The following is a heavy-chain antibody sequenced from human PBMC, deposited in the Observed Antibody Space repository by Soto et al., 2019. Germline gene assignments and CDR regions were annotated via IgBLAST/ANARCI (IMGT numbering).Heavy chain of an antibody. CDR1: GFTFSSYA. V-gene: IGHV3-23*01. Sequence: GGSLRLSCASSGFTFSSYAMSLVRQAPGKGLEWVSAISGSGGSTYYADSVKGRFTISRDNSKNTLYLQMNSLRAEDTAVCYCAKPPFSGYANPFDYWGQGTLVTVSS. J-gene: IGHJ4*02. CDR3: AKPPFSGYANPFDY. CDR2: ISGSGGST. D-gene: IGHD5-12*01.